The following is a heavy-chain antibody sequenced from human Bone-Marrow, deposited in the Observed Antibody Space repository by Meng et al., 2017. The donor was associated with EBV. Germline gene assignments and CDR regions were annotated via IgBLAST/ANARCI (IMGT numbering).Heavy chain of an antibody. CDR3: ARSYGSTLDWFDP. CDR2: IHSVGNA. D-gene: IGHD2-2*01. V-gene: IGHV3-53*01. J-gene: IGHJ5*02. Sequence: HLGESGGGLSQAGGAPGLSVAAAGFTVRSSYMSWVRQPPGRGLEWVSVIHSVGNAYYADSVRGRFTLSRDNSKNTLYLRMNYLRAEDTAVYYCARSYGSTLDWFDPWGQGTLVTVSS. CDR1: GFTVRSSY.